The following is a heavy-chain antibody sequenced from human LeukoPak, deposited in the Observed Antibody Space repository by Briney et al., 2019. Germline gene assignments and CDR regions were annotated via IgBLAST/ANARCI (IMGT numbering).Heavy chain of an antibody. CDR3: ARGLSPPGIAAAGVGGFDY. CDR2: INHSGST. Sequence: PSETLSLTCAVYGGSFSGYYWSWIRQPPGKGLEWIGEINHSGSTNYNPSLKSRVTISVDTSKNQFSLKRSSVTAADTAVYYCARGLSPPGIAAAGVGGFDYWGQGTLVTVSS. D-gene: IGHD6-13*01. V-gene: IGHV4-34*01. CDR1: GGSFSGYY. J-gene: IGHJ4*02.